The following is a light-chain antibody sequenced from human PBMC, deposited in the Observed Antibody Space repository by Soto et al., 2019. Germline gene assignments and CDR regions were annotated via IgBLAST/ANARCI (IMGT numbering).Light chain of an antibody. J-gene: IGKJ4*01. CDR2: DAS. CDR1: QSVSSY. V-gene: IGKV3-11*01. CDR3: QQRSNWPTLT. Sequence: EIVLTQSPATLSLSPGERATLSCRASQSVSSYLAWCQQKPGQAPRLLIYDASNRATGIPARFSGSGSGTDFTLTISSLEPEDFEVYYCQQRSNWPTLTFGGGTKVEIK.